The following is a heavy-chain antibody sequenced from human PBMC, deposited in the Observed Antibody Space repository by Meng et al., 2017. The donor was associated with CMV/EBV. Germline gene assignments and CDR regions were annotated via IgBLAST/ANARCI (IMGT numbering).Heavy chain of an antibody. V-gene: IGHV3-11*05. Sequence: QVQLVESGGGLVKPGGHLRLSCPAPGFTFSDYYMSWIRQAPGKGLEWVSYISSSSSYTNYADSVKGRFTISRDNAKNSLYLQMNSPRAEDTAVYYCARSSLPSIVVVPAAGSDPWGQGTMVTVSA. D-gene: IGHD2-2*01. CDR2: ISSSSSYT. CDR1: GFTFSDYY. CDR3: ARSSLPSIVVVPAAGSDP. J-gene: IGHJ5*02.